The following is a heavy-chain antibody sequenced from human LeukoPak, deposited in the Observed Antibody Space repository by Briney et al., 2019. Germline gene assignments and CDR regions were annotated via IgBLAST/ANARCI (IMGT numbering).Heavy chain of an antibody. CDR1: GGSFSGYY. CDR3: ARGRGMRYSSGRNWFDP. CDR2: INHSGST. V-gene: IGHV4-34*01. D-gene: IGHD6-19*01. Sequence: KPSETLSLTCAVYGGSFSGYYWSWIRQPPGKGLEWIGEINHSGSTNYNPSLKSRVTISVDTSKNQFSLKLSSVTAADTAVYYCARGRGMRYSSGRNWFDPWGQGTLVTVSS. J-gene: IGHJ5*02.